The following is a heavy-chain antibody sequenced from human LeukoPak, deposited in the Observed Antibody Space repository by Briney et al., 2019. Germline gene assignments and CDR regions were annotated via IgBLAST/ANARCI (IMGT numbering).Heavy chain of an antibody. J-gene: IGHJ4*02. D-gene: IGHD3-22*01. V-gene: IGHV4-39*07. Sequence: SETLSLTCTVSGGSISSSSYYWGWIRQPPGKGLEWIGSIYYSGSTYYNPSLKSRVTISVDTSKNQFSLKLSSVTAADTAVYYCARAREDYYDSSGYTHLFDYWGQGTLVTVSS. CDR1: GGSISSSSYY. CDR3: ARAREDYYDSSGYTHLFDY. CDR2: IYYSGST.